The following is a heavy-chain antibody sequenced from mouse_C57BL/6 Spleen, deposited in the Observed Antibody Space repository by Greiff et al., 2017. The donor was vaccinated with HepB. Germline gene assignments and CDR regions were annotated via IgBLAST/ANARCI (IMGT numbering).Heavy chain of an antibody. J-gene: IGHJ1*03. V-gene: IGHV1-19*01. CDR1: GYTFTDYY. CDR2: INPYNGGT. Sequence: EVQLQQSGPVLVKPGASVKMSCKASGYTFTDYYMNWVKQSHGKSLEWIGVINPYNGGTSYNQKFKGKATLTVDKSSSTAYMELNSLTSEDSAVYYCARDHYYGSSYWYFDVWGTGTTVTVSS. D-gene: IGHD1-1*01. CDR3: ARDHYYGSSYWYFDV.